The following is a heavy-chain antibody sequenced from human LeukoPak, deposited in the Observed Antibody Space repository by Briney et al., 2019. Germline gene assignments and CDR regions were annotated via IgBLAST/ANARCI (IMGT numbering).Heavy chain of an antibody. CDR1: GGSFSGYY. D-gene: IGHD3-22*01. CDR2: INHSGST. V-gene: IGHV4-34*01. J-gene: IGHJ4*02. CDR3: ARGALRYYYDSSGYFFFDY. Sequence: SETLSLTCAVYGGSFSGYYWSWIRQPPGKGLEWIGEINHSGSTNYNPSLKSRVTISVDTSKNQFSLKLSSVTAADTAVNYCARGALRYYYDSSGYFFFDYWGQGTLVTVSS.